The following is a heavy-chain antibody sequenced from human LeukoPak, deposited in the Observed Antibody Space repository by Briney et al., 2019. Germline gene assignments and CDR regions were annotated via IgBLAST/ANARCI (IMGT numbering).Heavy chain of an antibody. J-gene: IGHJ5*02. Sequence: SETLSLTCAVYGGSISGYYWSWIRQPPGKGLEWIGEINHSGSTNYNPSLKSRVTISVDTSKNQFSLKLSSVTAADTAVYYCAREMYGRGVSDTNWFDPWGQGTLVTVSS. D-gene: IGHD3-10*01. CDR3: AREMYGRGVSDTNWFDP. CDR2: INHSGST. V-gene: IGHV4-34*01. CDR1: GGSISGYY.